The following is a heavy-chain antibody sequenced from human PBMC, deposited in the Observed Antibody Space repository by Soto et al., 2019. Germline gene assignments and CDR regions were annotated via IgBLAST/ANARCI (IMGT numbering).Heavy chain of an antibody. CDR3: VRVTGTYDFDY. J-gene: IGHJ4*02. CDR1: GFTFSSYG. CDR2: ISGSTSLTT. Sequence: PGESLKISCAASGFTFSSYGMNWVRQAPGNGLEWVSHISGSTSLTTEYAASVKGRFNISRDDSKSSLYLQMNSLKTEDTAVYYCVRVTGTYDFDYWGQGTLVTV. V-gene: IGHV3-48*01. D-gene: IGHD2-8*02.